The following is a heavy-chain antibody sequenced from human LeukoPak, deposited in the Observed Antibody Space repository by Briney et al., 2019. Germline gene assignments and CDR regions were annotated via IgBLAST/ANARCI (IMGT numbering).Heavy chain of an antibody. Sequence: SETLSLTCTVSGASITSDFWDWIRQSPGKGPEWIGYIYDTGSTNYNPTLRGRVTISADRSKNQFSLKLNSVTAADTAVYYCARNVGWYSHDSWGQGILVTVSS. CDR1: GASITSDF. D-gene: IGHD6-19*01. CDR2: IYDTGST. CDR3: ARNVGWYSHDS. J-gene: IGHJ4*02. V-gene: IGHV4-59*08.